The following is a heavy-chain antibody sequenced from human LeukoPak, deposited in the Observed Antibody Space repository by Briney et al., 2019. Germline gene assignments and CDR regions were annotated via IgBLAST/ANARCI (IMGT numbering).Heavy chain of an antibody. CDR3: ASSSCSGGSCYPFDFDY. Sequence: GGSLRLSCAASGFTFSSYAMHWVRQAPGKGLEWVAVISYDGSNKYYADSVKGRFTISRDNSKNTMYLQMNSLRAEDTAVYYCASSSCSGGSCYPFDFDYWGQGTLVTVSS. D-gene: IGHD2-15*01. CDR1: GFTFSSYA. CDR2: ISYDGSNK. V-gene: IGHV3-30*14. J-gene: IGHJ4*02.